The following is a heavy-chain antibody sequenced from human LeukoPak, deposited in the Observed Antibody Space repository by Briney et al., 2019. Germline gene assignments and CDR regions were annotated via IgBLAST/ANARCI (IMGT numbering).Heavy chain of an antibody. Sequence: AGGSLRLSCTASGFTLSSYWMSWVRQAPGKGLGYMANIRQDGSEKYYMDSVKGRFTISRDNAKNSLYLQMNSLRAEDTAVYYCATNSGKRFGQWGQGTLVTVSS. CDR3: ATNSGKRFGQ. D-gene: IGHD3-16*01. CDR1: GFTLSSYW. J-gene: IGHJ4*02. CDR2: IRQDGSEK. V-gene: IGHV3-7*01.